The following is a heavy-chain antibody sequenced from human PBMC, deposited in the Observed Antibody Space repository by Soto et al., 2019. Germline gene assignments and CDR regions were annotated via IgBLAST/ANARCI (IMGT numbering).Heavy chain of an antibody. CDR1: GGSISSSNW. D-gene: IGHD3-10*01. J-gene: IGHJ6*02. V-gene: IGHV4-4*02. Sequence: SGTLSLTCAVSGGSISSSNWWSWVRQPPGKGLEWIGEIYHSGSTNYNPSLKSRVTISVDKSKNQFSLKLSSVTAADTAVYYCARVAYGSGNYYGMDVWGQGTTVTVSS. CDR2: IYHSGST. CDR3: ARVAYGSGNYYGMDV.